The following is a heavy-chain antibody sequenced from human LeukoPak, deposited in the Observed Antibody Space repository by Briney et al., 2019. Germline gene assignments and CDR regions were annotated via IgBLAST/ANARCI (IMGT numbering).Heavy chain of an antibody. CDR1: GGSISSGSYY. CDR2: IYTSGST. D-gene: IGHD6-19*01. V-gene: IGHV4-61*02. J-gene: IGHJ3*02. CDR3: ARIAVAGHYAFDI. Sequence: SETLSLTCTVSGGSISSGSYYWSWIRQPAGKGLEWIGRIYTSGSTNYNPSLKSRVTISVDTSKNQFSLKLSSVTAADTAVYYCARIAVAGHYAFDIRGQGTMVTVSS.